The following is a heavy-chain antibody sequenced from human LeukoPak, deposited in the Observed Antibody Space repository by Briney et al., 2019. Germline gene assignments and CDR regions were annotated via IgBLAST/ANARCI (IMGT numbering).Heavy chain of an antibody. CDR3: AKDNQTMIVVVMTD. CDR1: EFTFSSYA. Sequence: RGSLTLSCAASEFTFSSYAMSWVRQAPGKGLEWVSGISGSGGSTYYADSVKGRFTISRDNSKNTLYLQMNSLRAEDTAVYYCAKDNQTMIVVVMTDWGQGTLVTVSS. V-gene: IGHV3-23*01. J-gene: IGHJ4*02. D-gene: IGHD3-22*01. CDR2: ISGSGGST.